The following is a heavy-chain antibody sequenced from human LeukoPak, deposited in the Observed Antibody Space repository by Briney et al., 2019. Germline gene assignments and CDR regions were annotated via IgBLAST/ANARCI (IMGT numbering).Heavy chain of an antibody. J-gene: IGHJ4*02. CDR3: AQGLWAFAY. Sequence: GGSLRLSCAVSGFTFSNYAMSWVRQAPGKGLEWVSGISDSGISTYYADSVKGRFTISRDNFKNTLYLQMNSLRAEDTAVYFCAQGLWAFAYWGQGTLVTASS. CDR1: GFTFSNYA. V-gene: IGHV3-23*01. CDR2: ISDSGIST. D-gene: IGHD7-27*01.